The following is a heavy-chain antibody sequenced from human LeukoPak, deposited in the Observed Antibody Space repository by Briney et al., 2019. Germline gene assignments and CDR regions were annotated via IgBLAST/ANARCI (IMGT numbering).Heavy chain of an antibody. Sequence: GGSLRLSCAASGFTFSSYGMHWVRQAPGKGLEWVAVIWYDGSNKYYADSVKGRFTISRDNSKNTLYLQMISLRAEDTAVYYCARDLVLDRGYYYYGMDVWGQGTTVTVSS. D-gene: IGHD6-13*01. CDR1: GFTFSSYG. V-gene: IGHV3-33*01. CDR3: ARDLVLDRGYYYYGMDV. CDR2: IWYDGSNK. J-gene: IGHJ6*02.